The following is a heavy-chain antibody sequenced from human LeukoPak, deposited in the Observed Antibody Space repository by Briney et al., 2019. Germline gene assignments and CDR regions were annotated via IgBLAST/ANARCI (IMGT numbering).Heavy chain of an antibody. D-gene: IGHD4-23*01. CDR1: GFTFSRYA. Sequence: GGPLRLSCAASGFTFSRYAMAWVRQAPGKGLEWVSAISGSGTGTHYADSVKGRFTISRDNAKNTVYLQMNSLRGEDTAVYYCARDLGLRGSTWGQGTLVTVSS. J-gene: IGHJ5*02. CDR2: ISGSGTGT. CDR3: ARDLGLRGST. V-gene: IGHV3-23*01.